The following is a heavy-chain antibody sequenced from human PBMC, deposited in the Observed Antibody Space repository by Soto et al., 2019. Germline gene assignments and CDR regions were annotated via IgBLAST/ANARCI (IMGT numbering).Heavy chain of an antibody. CDR3: ARDLGGAYSAFDY. J-gene: IGHJ4*02. Sequence: PSETLSLTCTVSGDSISSNYWSWIRQPPGKGLEWIGYTYHSGSTNYNPSLKSRVSISVDTSKNQFSLKLSSVTAADTAVYYCARDLGGAYSAFDYWGQGTLVTVSS. V-gene: IGHV4-59*01. D-gene: IGHD4-4*01. CDR2: TYHSGST. CDR1: GDSISSNY.